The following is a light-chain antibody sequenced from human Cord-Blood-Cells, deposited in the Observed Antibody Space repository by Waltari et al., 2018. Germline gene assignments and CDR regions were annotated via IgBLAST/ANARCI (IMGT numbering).Light chain of an antibody. CDR1: SSDGGGYNY. J-gene: IGLJ3*02. V-gene: IGLV2-11*01. Sequence: QSALTQPRSVSGSPGQSVTIYCTGTSSDGGGYNYFSWYQQHPGKAPKLMIYDVSKRPSGFPDRFSGSKSGNTSSLTISGLQAEDEADYYCCSYAGSYTWVFGGGTKLTVL. CDR3: CSYAGSYTWV. CDR2: DVS.